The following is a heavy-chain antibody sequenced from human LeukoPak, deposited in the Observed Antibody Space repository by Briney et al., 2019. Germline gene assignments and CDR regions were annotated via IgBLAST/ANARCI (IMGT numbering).Heavy chain of an antibody. J-gene: IGHJ6*04. D-gene: IGHD3-10*02. CDR3: AELGITMIGGV. V-gene: IGHV3-48*03. Sequence: GGSLRLSCAASGFTFSSYEMNWVRQAPGKGLEWVSYISSSGSTIYYADSVKGRFTISRDNDKNSLYLQMNSLRAEDTAVYYYAELGITMIGGVWGKGTTVTISS. CDR1: GFTFSSYE. CDR2: ISSSGSTI.